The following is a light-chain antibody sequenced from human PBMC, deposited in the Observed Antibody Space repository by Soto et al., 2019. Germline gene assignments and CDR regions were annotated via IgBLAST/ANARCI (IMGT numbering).Light chain of an antibody. CDR1: QSISSW. CDR3: QQYNSYSGYT. CDR2: KAS. Sequence: DIQMTQTPSTLSASVGDRVTITCRASQSISSWLAWYQQKPGKAPKLLIYKASSLESGVPLRFSGSGSGTEFTLTISSLQPDDFATYYCQQYNSYSGYTFGQGTKLEIK. J-gene: IGKJ2*01. V-gene: IGKV1-5*03.